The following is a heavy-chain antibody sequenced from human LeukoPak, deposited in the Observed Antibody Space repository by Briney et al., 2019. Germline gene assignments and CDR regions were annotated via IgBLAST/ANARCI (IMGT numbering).Heavy chain of an antibody. D-gene: IGHD2-2*01. Sequence: ASVKVSCKASGYTFTDYYMHWVRLAPGQGLEWMGRINPNSGGTNYVQKFQGWVTMTRDTSINTAYMELSRLTSDDTAVYYCARANFLYRSSTSCLFDYWGQGTLVTVSS. J-gene: IGHJ4*02. CDR2: INPNSGGT. CDR1: GYTFTDYY. CDR3: ARANFLYRSSTSCLFDY. V-gene: IGHV1-2*04.